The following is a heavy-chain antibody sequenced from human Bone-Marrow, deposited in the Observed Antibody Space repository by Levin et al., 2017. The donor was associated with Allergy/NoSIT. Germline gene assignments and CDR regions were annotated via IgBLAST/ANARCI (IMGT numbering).Heavy chain of an antibody. Sequence: KPGGSLRLSCAVYGGSFSGYYWSWIRQPPGKGLEWIGEINHSGNTNYNPSLKSRVTILVDTSKNQFSLKLSAVTAADTAVYYCARQPYTQPSPNYYYYYYGLDVWGQGTAVTVS. CDR3: ARQPYTQPSPNYYYYYYGLDV. CDR2: INHSGNT. J-gene: IGHJ6*02. V-gene: IGHV4-34*01. D-gene: IGHD1-26*01. CDR1: GGSFSGYY.